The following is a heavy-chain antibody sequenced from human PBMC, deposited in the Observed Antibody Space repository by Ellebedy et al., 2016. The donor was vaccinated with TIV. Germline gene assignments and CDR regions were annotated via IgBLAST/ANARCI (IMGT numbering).Heavy chain of an antibody. V-gene: IGHV1-18*01. J-gene: IGHJ6*03. Sequence: ASVKVSCXASGGTFSSYAISWVRQAPGQGLEWMGWISAYNGNTNYAQKLQGRVTMTTDTSTSTAYMELRSLRSDDTAVYYCARTDPRLMDVWGKGTTVTVSS. CDR1: GGTFSSYA. CDR3: ARTDPRLMDV. CDR2: ISAYNGNT.